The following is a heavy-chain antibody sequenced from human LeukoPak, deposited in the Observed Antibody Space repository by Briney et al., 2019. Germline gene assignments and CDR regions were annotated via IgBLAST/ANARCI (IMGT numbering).Heavy chain of an antibody. V-gene: IGHV4-34*01. CDR3: ARAIAVAGTRRFDP. Sequence: SETLSLTCAVYGGSFNGYYWSWIRQPPGKGLEYIGEINQSGSTNHNPSLKSRVTISLDTSKNQFFLNLTSVTAADTAVYYCARAIAVAGTRRFDPWGQGTLVTVSS. CDR2: INQSGST. J-gene: IGHJ5*02. CDR1: GGSFNGYY. D-gene: IGHD6-19*01.